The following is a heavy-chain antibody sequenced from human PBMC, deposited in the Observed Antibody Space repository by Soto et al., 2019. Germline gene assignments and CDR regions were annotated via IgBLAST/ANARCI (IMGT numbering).Heavy chain of an antibody. V-gene: IGHV3-15*01. J-gene: IGHJ4*02. CDR1: GFTFSNAW. Sequence: GGSLRLSCAASGFTFSNAWMSWVRQAPGKGLEWVGRIKSKTDGGTTDYAAPVKGRFTISRDDSKNTLYLQMNSLKTEDTAVYYCTTTEGYGDYFGVVDYWGQGTLVTVSS. CDR2: IKSKTDGGTT. CDR3: TTTEGYGDYFGVVDY. D-gene: IGHD4-17*01.